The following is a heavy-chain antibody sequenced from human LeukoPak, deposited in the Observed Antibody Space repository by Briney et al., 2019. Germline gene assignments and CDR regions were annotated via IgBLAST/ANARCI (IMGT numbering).Heavy chain of an antibody. D-gene: IGHD6-6*01. CDR2: INPSGGST. Sequence: ASVKVSCKASGYTFTSYYMHWVRQAPGQGLEWMGIINPSGGSTSYAQKFQGRVTMTRDTSISTAYMELSRLRSDDTAVYYCARTYSSSDAFDIWGQGTMVTVSS. J-gene: IGHJ3*02. V-gene: IGHV1-46*01. CDR1: GYTFTSYY. CDR3: ARTYSSSDAFDI.